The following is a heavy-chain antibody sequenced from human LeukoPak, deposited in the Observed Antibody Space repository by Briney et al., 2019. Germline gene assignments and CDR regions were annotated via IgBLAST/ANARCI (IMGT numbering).Heavy chain of an antibody. D-gene: IGHD6-13*01. Sequence: SVTLSLTCTVSGGSISSGGYYWSWIRQHPGKGLEWIGYIYYSGSTYYNPSLKSRVTISVDTSKNQFSLKLSSVTAADTAVYYCARAPYSSSWYYFDYWGQGTLVTVSS. V-gene: IGHV4-31*03. CDR3: ARAPYSSSWYYFDY. CDR2: IYYSGST. J-gene: IGHJ4*02. CDR1: GGSISSGGYY.